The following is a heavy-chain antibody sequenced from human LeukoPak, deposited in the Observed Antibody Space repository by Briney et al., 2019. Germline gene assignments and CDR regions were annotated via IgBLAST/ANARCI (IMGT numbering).Heavy chain of an antibody. CDR3: ARVWYYDSSGYYSPYDAFDI. CDR1: GGSFSGYY. D-gene: IGHD3-22*01. J-gene: IGHJ3*02. V-gene: IGHV4-34*01. CDR2: INHSGST. Sequence: SETLSPTCAVYGGSFSGYYWSWIRQPPGKGLEWIGEINHSGSTNYNPSLKSRVTISVDTSKNQFSLKLSSVTAADTAVYYCARVWYYDSSGYYSPYDAFDIWGQGTMVTVSS.